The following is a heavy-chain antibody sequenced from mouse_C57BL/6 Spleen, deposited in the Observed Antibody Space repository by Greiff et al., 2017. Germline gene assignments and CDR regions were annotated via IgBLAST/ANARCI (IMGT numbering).Heavy chain of an antibody. CDR3: AYDYDGGYWYFDV. Sequence: VQLQQSVAELVRPGASVKLSCTASGFNIKNTYMHWVKQRPEQGLEWIGRIDPANGNTKYAPKFQGKATITADTSSNTAYLQLSSLTSEDPAIYYCAYDYDGGYWYFDVWGTGTTVTVSS. D-gene: IGHD2-4*01. CDR1: GFNIKNTY. J-gene: IGHJ1*03. V-gene: IGHV14-3*01. CDR2: IDPANGNT.